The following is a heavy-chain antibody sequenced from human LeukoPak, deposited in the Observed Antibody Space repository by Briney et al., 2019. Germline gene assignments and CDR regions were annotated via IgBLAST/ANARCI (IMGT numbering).Heavy chain of an antibody. V-gene: IGHV3-21*01. CDR3: ARDFGGRAVAGYFDY. CDR2: ISSSSSYI. J-gene: IGHJ4*02. CDR1: GLTFGSYW. D-gene: IGHD6-19*01. Sequence: GGSLRLSCAASGLTFGSYWMSWVRQAPGKGLEWVSSISSSSSYIYYADSVKGRFTISRDNAKNSLYLQMNSLRAEDTAVYYCARDFGGRAVAGYFDYWGQGTLVTVSS.